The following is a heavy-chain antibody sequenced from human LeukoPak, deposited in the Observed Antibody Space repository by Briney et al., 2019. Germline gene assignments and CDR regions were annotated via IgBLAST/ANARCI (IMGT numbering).Heavy chain of an antibody. D-gene: IGHD3-3*01. V-gene: IGHV3-7*01. J-gene: IGHJ4*02. CDR1: GFTFSSYW. CDR2: IKQDGSEK. CDR3: ARYYDFWSGYRIFDY. Sequence: PGGSLRLSCAASGFTFSSYWMSWVRQAPGKGLEWVANIKQDGSEKYYVDSVKGRFTISRDNAKNSLYLQMNSLRAEDTAVYYCARYYDFWSGYRIFDYWGQGTLVTVSS.